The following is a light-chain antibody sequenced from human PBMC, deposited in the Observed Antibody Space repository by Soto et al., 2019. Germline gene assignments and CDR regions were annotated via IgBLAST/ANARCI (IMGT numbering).Light chain of an antibody. CDR3: YSYTSSSTRI. V-gene: IGLV2-14*01. Sequence: QSVLTQPASVSGSPGQSITISCTGTSSDIGGYNYVSWYQQHPGKAPKIIIYEVTNRPSGVSNRFSGSKSGNTASLTISGLQAEDEADYYCYSYTSSSTRIFGGGTKLTVL. CDR2: EVT. CDR1: SSDIGGYNY. J-gene: IGLJ2*01.